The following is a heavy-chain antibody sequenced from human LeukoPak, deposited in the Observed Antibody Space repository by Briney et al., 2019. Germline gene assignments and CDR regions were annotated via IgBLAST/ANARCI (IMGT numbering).Heavy chain of an antibody. CDR2: FSSSSSSI. CDR1: GFTFSSYS. D-gene: IGHD3-22*01. Sequence: GGSLRLSRAASGFTFSSYSMNWVRQAPGKGLEWVSYFSSSSSSIYYADSVKGRFTISRDSAKNSLYLQMNSLRAEDTAVYYCARDRPYYDSSGSGVEFDSWGQGTLVTVSS. CDR3: ARDRPYYDSSGSGVEFDS. J-gene: IGHJ4*02. V-gene: IGHV3-48*01.